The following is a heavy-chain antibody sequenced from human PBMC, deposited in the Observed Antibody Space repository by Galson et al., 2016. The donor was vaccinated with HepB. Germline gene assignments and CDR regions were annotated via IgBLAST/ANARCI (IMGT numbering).Heavy chain of an antibody. J-gene: IGHJ4*02. V-gene: IGHV1-24*01. CDR1: GFPVTDLS. CDR2: FELEDGET. CDR3: ATEGGN. Sequence: SVKVSCKVSGFPVTDLSIHWVRQAPGKGLEWMGGFELEDGETVHAQKFQGRVTMTEDTSTDTAYMELSRLTSGDTAVYYCATEGGNWGQGVLVTVSS. D-gene: IGHD3-16*01.